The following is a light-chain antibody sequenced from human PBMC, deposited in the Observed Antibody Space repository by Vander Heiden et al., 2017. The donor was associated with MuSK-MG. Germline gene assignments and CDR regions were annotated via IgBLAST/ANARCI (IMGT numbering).Light chain of an antibody. V-gene: IGLV4-69*01. J-gene: IGLJ3*02. Sequence: QLVLTRSPSASASLGASVKLTCTLSSGHSSYAIAWHQQQPEKGPRYLMKLNSDGSHSKGDGIPDRFSGSSSGAERYLTISSLQAEDEADYYCQTWGTGPWVFGGGTKLTVL. CDR2: LNSDGSH. CDR1: SGHSSYA. CDR3: QTWGTGPWV.